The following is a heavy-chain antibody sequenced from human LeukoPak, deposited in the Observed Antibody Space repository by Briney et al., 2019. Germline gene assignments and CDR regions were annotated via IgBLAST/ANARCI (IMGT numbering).Heavy chain of an antibody. D-gene: IGHD6-19*01. CDR3: ARDVAVAGTEYFQH. Sequence: ASVKVSCKASGYTFTSYGISWVRQAPGQGLEWMGWISAYNGNTNYAQKLQGRVTMTTDTSTSTAYMELRSLRSDDTAVYYCARDVAVAGTEYFQHWGQGTLVTVSS. CDR2: ISAYNGNT. CDR1: GYTFTSYG. J-gene: IGHJ1*01. V-gene: IGHV1-18*01.